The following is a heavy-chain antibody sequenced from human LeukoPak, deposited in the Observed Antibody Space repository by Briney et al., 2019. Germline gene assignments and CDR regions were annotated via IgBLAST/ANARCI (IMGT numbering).Heavy chain of an antibody. Sequence: PSETLSLTCAVYGGSFSDFYWHWIRQPPGRGLEWIGEINHSGSTKYNPSLKSRVTMSLDTSKNQFSLKLSSVTAADTAMYYCARSRGYDFWSGHYSGWPLGFEYWGQGTLVTVSS. CDR2: INHSGST. J-gene: IGHJ4*02. CDR1: GGSFSDFY. CDR3: ARSRGYDFWSGHYSGWPLGFEY. D-gene: IGHD3-3*01. V-gene: IGHV4-34*01.